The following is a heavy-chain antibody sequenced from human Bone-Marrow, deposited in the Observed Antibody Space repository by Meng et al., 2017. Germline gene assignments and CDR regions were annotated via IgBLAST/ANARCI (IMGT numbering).Heavy chain of an antibody. V-gene: IGHV1-2*02. CDR2: LNPNGGGT. CDR3: AREGGPDKWFDP. D-gene: IGHD2-15*01. Sequence: LVQSGAEVKKPGASVTVSCKASGYTFTGYYIHWVRQAPGQGLEWMGWLNPNGGGTYYAQQFQGRVTMTRDTSINTAYLELSRLTSADTAVYYCAREGGPDKWFDPWGQGTLVTVSS. CDR1: GYTFTGYY. J-gene: IGHJ5*02.